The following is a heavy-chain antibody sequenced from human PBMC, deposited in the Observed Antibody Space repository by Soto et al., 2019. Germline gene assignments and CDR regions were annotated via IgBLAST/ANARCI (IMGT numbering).Heavy chain of an antibody. D-gene: IGHD6-19*01. J-gene: IGHJ4*02. CDR3: ARGYIAVAGTRFDY. CDR1: GYTFTGYY. CDR2: INPNSGGT. V-gene: IGHV1-2*02. Sequence: ASVKVSCKASGYTFTGYYMHWVRQAPGQGLEWMGWINPNSGGTNYAQKFQGRVTMTRDTSISTAYMELSRLRSDDTAVYYCARGYIAVAGTRFDYWDQGTLVTVSS.